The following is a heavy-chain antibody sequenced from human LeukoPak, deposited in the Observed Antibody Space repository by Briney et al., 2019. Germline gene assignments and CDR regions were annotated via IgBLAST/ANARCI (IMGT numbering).Heavy chain of an antibody. CDR2: ISYDGSNK. Sequence: GGSLRLSCAASGFTFSSYAMHWVRQAPGRGLEWVAVISYDGSNKYYADSVKGRFTISRDNSKNTLYLQMNSLRAEDTAVYYCAREGTTVGYFDYWGQGTLVTVSS. D-gene: IGHD4-11*01. CDR1: GFTFSSYA. J-gene: IGHJ4*02. V-gene: IGHV3-30-3*01. CDR3: AREGTTVGYFDY.